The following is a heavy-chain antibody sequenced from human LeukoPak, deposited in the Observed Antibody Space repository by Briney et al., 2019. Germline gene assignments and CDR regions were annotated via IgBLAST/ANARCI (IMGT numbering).Heavy chain of an antibody. V-gene: IGHV4-34*01. CDR1: GGSFSGYY. J-gene: IGHJ6*02. CDR2: INHSGST. CDR3: ARVITGRSYYYYYGMDV. D-gene: IGHD1-20*01. Sequence: SETLSLTCAVYGGSFSGYYWSWIRQPPGKGLEWIGEINHSGSTNYNPSLKSRVTISVDTSKNQFSLKLSPVTAADTAVYYCARVITGRSYYYYYGMDVWGQGTTVTVSS.